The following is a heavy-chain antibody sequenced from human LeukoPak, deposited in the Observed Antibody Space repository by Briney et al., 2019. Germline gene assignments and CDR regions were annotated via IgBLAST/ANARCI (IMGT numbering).Heavy chain of an antibody. J-gene: IGHJ4*02. D-gene: IGHD3-22*01. CDR1: GGSFSGYY. CDR3: ASKGDSSGYYYFDY. CDR2: INHSGST. V-gene: IGHV4-34*01. Sequence: SETLSLTCAVYGGSFSGYYWSWIRQPPRKGLEWIGEINHSGSTNYNPSLKSRVTISVGTSKNQFSLKLSSVTAADTAVYYCASKGDSSGYYYFDYSGQGTLVTVSS.